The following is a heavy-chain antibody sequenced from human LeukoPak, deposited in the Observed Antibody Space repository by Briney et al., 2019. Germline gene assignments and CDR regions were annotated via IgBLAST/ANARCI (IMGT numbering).Heavy chain of an antibody. CDR2: ISYSGSGT. Sequence: GGSLRLSCAASGFTFSSSAMAWVRHAPGKGLEWVSTISYSGSGTYYADSVKGRFTISRDNSENTVYLQMTSLRVEDTAEYYCAKTFYSGWGSELPHHWGQGTLVTVSS. V-gene: IGHV3-23*01. D-gene: IGHD3-10*01. J-gene: IGHJ1*01. CDR3: AKTFYSGWGSELPHH. CDR1: GFTFSSSA.